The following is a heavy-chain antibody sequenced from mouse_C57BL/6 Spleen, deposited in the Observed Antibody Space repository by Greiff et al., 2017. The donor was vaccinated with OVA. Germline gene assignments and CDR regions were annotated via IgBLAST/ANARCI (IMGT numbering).Heavy chain of an antibody. CDR1: GFNIKDDY. CDR2: IDPENGDT. D-gene: IGHD2-5*01. Sequence: VQLQQSGAELVRPGASVKLSCTASGFNIKDDYMHWVKQRPEQGLEWIGWIDPENGDTEYASKFQGKATITADTSSNTAYLQLSSLTSEDTAVYYCTTDSKDDYWGQGTTLTVSS. CDR3: TTDSKDDY. V-gene: IGHV14-4*01. J-gene: IGHJ2*01.